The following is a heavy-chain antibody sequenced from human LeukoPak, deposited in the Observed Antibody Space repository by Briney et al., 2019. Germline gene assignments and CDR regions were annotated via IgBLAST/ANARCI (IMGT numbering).Heavy chain of an antibody. CDR1: GFTVSSNY. CDR2: IKQDGSEK. Sequence: GGSLRLSCAASGFTVSSNYMSWVRQAPGKGLEWVANIKQDGSEKYYVDSVKGRFTISRDNAKNSLYLQMNSLRAEDTAVYYCARESPLIGNWGQGTLVTVSS. D-gene: IGHD2-15*01. J-gene: IGHJ4*02. V-gene: IGHV3-7*01. CDR3: ARESPLIGN.